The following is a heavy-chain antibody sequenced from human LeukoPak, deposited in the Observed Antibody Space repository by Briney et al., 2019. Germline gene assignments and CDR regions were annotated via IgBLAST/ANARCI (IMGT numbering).Heavy chain of an antibody. J-gene: IGHJ4*02. Sequence: PGGSLRLSCAASGFTFSSYWMSWVRQAPGKGLEWVAHINQDGSEKYYVDSVKGRFTISRDNAKSSLYLQMNSLRADDTAVYYCARDRALYGSRRGYYYTEDDYWGQGTLVTVPS. V-gene: IGHV3-7*01. CDR3: ARDRALYGSRRGYYYTEDDY. CDR2: INQDGSEK. CDR1: GFTFSSYW. D-gene: IGHD3-22*01.